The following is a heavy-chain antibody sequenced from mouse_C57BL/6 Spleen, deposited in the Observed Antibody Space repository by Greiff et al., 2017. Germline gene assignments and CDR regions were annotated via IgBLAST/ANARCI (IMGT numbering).Heavy chain of an antibody. J-gene: IGHJ1*03. CDR2: INPSNGGT. CDR3: AKSSFSVFYYDYAYWNVDV. V-gene: IGHV1-53*01. CDR1: GYTFTSYW. Sequence: QVQLKQPGTELVKPGASVKLSCKASGYTFTSYWMHWVKQRPGQGLEWIGNINPSNGGTNYNEKFKSKATLTVDKSSSTAYMQLSSLTSEDSAVYYCAKSSFSVFYYDYAYWNVDVWGTGTTVTVSS. D-gene: IGHD2-4*01.